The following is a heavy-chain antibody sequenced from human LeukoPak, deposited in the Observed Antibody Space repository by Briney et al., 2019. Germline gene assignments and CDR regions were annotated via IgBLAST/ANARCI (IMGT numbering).Heavy chain of an antibody. CDR3: ASILRSSSGYYFDY. D-gene: IGHD3-10*01. CDR1: GFTFSTYS. CDR2: ISGSSSTI. Sequence: GGSLRLSCAASGFTFSTYSMHWVRQAPGKGLAWVSYISGSSSTIYFADSVKGRFTVSRDNPKNSLYLQMSSLRDEDTAVYYCASILRSSSGYYFDYWGQGTLVTVSS. J-gene: IGHJ4*02. V-gene: IGHV3-48*02.